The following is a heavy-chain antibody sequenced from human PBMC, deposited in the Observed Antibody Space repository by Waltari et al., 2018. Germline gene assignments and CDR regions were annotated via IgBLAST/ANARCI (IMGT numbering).Heavy chain of an antibody. CDR2: FYSGGSGT. Sequence: EVQLLESGGGLVQPGGSLSLCCAASGFAFSSYAMSWVAQATGKGLEWVSIFYSGGSGTYYADSVKGRFTISRDNSRNTLYLQMNSLRAEDTAVYYCAKRDASEGYFDLWGRGTLVTVSS. V-gene: IGHV3-23*03. J-gene: IGHJ2*01. CDR1: GFAFSSYA. CDR3: AKRDASEGYFDL.